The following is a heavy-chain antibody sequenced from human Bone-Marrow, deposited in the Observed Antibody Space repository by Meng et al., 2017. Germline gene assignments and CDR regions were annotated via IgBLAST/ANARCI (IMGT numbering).Heavy chain of an antibody. J-gene: IGHJ5*02. CDR1: GGSISSYY. V-gene: IGHV4-59*01. CDR3: ARTTVTTAPWFDP. D-gene: IGHD4-17*01. CDR2: IYYSGST. Sequence: GSLRLSCTVSGGSISSYYWSWIRQPPGKGLEWIGYIYYSGSTNYNPSLKSRVTISVDTSKNQFSLKLSSVTAADTAVYYCARTTVTTAPWFDPWGQGTLVTFSS.